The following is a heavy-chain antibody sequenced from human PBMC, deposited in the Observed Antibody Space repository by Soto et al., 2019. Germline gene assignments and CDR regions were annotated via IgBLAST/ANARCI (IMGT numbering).Heavy chain of an antibody. D-gene: IGHD1-1*01. V-gene: IGHV3-7*01. CDR3: ARDGYNWNGYVNYGMDV. CDR1: GFTFSSYW. CDR2: IKQDGSEK. Sequence: GGSLRLSCAASGFTFSSYWMSWVRQAPGKGLEWVANIKQDGSEKYYVDSVKGRFTISRDNAKNSLYLQMNSLRAEDTAVYYCARDGYNWNGYVNYGMDVWGQGTTVTVSS. J-gene: IGHJ6*02.